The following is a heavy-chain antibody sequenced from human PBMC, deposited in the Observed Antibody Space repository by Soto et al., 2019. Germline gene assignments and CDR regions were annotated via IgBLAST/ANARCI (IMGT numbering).Heavy chain of an antibody. V-gene: IGHV3-11*01. CDR3: ASDPYYYASGF. D-gene: IGHD3-10*01. CDR1: GFTFSDQY. Sequence: GGSLRLSCAASGFTFSDQYMTWIRQAPGKGLEWVSKISGDATITYYADSVKGRFTVSRDNAKKSLYLQMNSLRAEDTAVYYCASDPYYYASGFWGQGTLVTVSS. J-gene: IGHJ4*02. CDR2: ISGDATIT.